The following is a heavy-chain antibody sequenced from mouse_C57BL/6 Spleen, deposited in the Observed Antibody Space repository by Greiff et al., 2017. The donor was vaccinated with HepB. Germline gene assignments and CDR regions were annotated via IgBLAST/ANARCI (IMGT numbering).Heavy chain of an antibody. J-gene: IGHJ3*01. CDR2: INPNNGGT. V-gene: IGHV1-22*01. CDR1: GYTFTDYN. CDR3: ASPYYYGLY. Sequence: VQLKQSGPELVKPGASVKMSCKASGYTFTDYNMHWVKQSHGKSLEWIGYINPNNGGTSSNQKFKGKATLTVNKSSSTAYMELRSLTSEDSAVYYCASPYYYGLYWGQGTLVTVSA. D-gene: IGHD1-1*01.